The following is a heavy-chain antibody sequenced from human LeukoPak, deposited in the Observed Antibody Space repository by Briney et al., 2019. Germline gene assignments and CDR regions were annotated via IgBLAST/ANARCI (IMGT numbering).Heavy chain of an antibody. CDR3: ARGYSSSWLGYFDY. D-gene: IGHD6-13*01. CDR2: VSSDGSIK. CDR1: GFTFSSYG. V-gene: IGHV3-30*03. J-gene: IGHJ4*02. Sequence: GGSLRLSCAASGFTFSSYGIHWVRQAPGKGLEWVAVVSSDGSIKYYADSGKGRFTISRDTSKNTVYLQMNSLGTEDTAFYYCARGYSSSWLGYFDYWGQGTLVTVSS.